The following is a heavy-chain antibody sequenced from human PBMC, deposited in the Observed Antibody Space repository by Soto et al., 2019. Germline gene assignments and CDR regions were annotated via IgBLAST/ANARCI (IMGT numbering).Heavy chain of an antibody. Sequence: GGSLRLSCAASGFTFSSYAMSWVRQAPGKGLEWVSAISGSGGSTYYADSVKGRFTISRDNSKNTLYLQMNSLRAEDTAVYYCAHSGYSGYVLSYMDVWGKGTTVTVSS. J-gene: IGHJ6*03. CDR3: AHSGYSGYVLSYMDV. V-gene: IGHV3-23*01. D-gene: IGHD5-12*01. CDR2: ISGSGGST. CDR1: GFTFSSYA.